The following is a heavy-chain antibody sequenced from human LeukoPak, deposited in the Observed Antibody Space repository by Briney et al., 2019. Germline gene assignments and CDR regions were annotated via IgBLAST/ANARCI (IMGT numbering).Heavy chain of an antibody. D-gene: IGHD3-9*01. J-gene: IGHJ4*02. CDR3: AKVGDYDILTGYSLSDY. V-gene: IGHV3-23*01. Sequence: GGSLRLSCAVSGFTFSSYAMSWVRQAPGKGLEWVSAISGSGGSTYYADSVKGRFTISRDNSKNTLYLQMNSLRAEDTAVYYCAKVGDYDILTGYSLSDYWGQGTLVTVSS. CDR1: GFTFSSYA. CDR2: ISGSGGST.